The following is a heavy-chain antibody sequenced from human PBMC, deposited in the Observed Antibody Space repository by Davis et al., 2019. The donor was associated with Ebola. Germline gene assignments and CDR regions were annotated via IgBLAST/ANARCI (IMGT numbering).Heavy chain of an antibody. Sequence: PGGSLRLSCSASGFTFSSYDMHWVRQSPGKGLEWVAVIWYDRSNKYCADSAKGRFTISRDNSENMVYLQMNSLRVEDTAVYYCARGKQWLAHPDAFDIWGQGTMVTVSS. CDR3: ARGKQWLAHPDAFDI. CDR1: GFTFSSYD. CDR2: IWYDRSNK. D-gene: IGHD6-19*01. J-gene: IGHJ3*02. V-gene: IGHV3-33*01.